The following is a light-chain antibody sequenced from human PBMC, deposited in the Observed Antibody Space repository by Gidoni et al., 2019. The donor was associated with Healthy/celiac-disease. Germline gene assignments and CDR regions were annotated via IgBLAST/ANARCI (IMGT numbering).Light chain of an antibody. CDR2: DAS. J-gene: IGKJ4*01. CDR3: QQFNSYPHGLT. V-gene: IGKV1-13*02. CDR1: QGISSA. Sequence: AIQLTKSPSSLSASVGDRVTITCRASQGISSALAWYQQKPGKTPILLIYDASSLESGVPSRFSGSGSGTDFTLTISSLQPEDFATYYCQQFNSYPHGLTFGGGTKVEIK.